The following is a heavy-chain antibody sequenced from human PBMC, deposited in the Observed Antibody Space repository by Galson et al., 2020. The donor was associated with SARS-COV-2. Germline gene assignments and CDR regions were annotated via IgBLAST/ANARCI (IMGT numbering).Heavy chain of an antibody. Sequence: SGPTLVKPTQTLTLTCTFSRFSLSTSGMCVSWIRQPPGKALEWLALIAWDDDKYYSTSLKTRLTISKDTSKNQVVLTMTNMDPVDTATYYCARIRVAAAGSPFDPWGQGTLVTVSS. CDR1: RFSLSTSGMC. J-gene: IGHJ5*02. V-gene: IGHV2-70*01. D-gene: IGHD6-13*01. CDR2: IAWDDDK. CDR3: ARIRVAAAGSPFDP.